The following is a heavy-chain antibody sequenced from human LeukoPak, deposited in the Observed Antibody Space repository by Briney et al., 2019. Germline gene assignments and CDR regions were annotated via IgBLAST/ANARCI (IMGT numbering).Heavy chain of an antibody. CDR3: ARDSTPAPGSYFDF. V-gene: IGHV1-2*02. Sequence: ASVTVSCKTSGFTFSDFYVHWVRQAPGQGFEWMAWVDGNYGGTQYAEKFQGRVTVTRDTSTGTVHMDLRGLRSDDTAMYYCARDSTPAPGSYFDFWGQGTLVTVSS. D-gene: IGHD6-13*01. CDR2: VDGNYGGT. J-gene: IGHJ4*02. CDR1: GFTFSDFY.